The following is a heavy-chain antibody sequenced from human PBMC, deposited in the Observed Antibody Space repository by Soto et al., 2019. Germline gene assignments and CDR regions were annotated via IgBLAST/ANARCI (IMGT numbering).Heavy chain of an antibody. CDR1: EGNFASLW. CDR2: IDLSESYT. J-gene: IGHJ4*02. CDR3: ATQGLTTYYFGY. V-gene: IGHV5-10-1*01. Sequence: GESMKISKKVAEGNFASLWSSWVRQVPGKGQEWMGRIDLSESYTTYNPSFQGHVTFSADKSITTAYLQWRSLEASDTAIYYCATQGLTTYYFGYWGQGTLVTVSS.